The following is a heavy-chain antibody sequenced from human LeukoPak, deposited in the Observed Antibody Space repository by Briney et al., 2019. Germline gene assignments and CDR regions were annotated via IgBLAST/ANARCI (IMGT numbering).Heavy chain of an antibody. CDR3: AKHNWNYDS. V-gene: IGHV3-43*02. J-gene: IGHJ5*01. Sequence: QTGRSLRLSCAASGFTFDDYSMHWVRQAPGKGLEWVSLISGDGGTTYYADSVKGRFTISRDNSKNSLYLQMSSLRTEGTALYYCAKHNWNYDSWGQGTLVTVS. D-gene: IGHD1-1*01. CDR1: GFTFDDYS. CDR2: ISGDGGTT.